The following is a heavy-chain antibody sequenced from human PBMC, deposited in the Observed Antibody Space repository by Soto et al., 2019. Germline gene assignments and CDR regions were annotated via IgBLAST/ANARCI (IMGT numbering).Heavy chain of an antibody. J-gene: IGHJ5*02. CDR3: ARLTTEPYA. D-gene: IGHD3-3*01. CDR2: INPNSGGT. CDR1: GYTFTVYS. V-gene: IGHV1-2*02. Sequence: GASVKVSCKASGYTFTVYSIHWVRQAPGQGLEWMGWINPNSGGTNYAQKFQGRVTMTSDTSISTAYMALSRLTSDDTAVYYCARLTTEPYAWGQGTLVTVSS.